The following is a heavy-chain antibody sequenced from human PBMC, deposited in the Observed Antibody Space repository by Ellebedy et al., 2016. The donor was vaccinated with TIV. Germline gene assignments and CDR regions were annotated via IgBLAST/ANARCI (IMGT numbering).Heavy chain of an antibody. J-gene: IGHJ4*02. D-gene: IGHD2-15*01. Sequence: MPSETLSLTCHVFGYSISTCYYWDWIRQPPGKGLEWIASIYHSGTIYYNPSLKSRVTISVDMSKNQVSLKLVFVTAADTAVYYCARNTERDCTGGRCYGAYYFDYWGQGALVTVSS. V-gene: IGHV4-38-2*01. CDR3: ARNTERDCTGGRCYGAYYFDY. CDR1: GYSISTCYY. CDR2: IYHSGTI.